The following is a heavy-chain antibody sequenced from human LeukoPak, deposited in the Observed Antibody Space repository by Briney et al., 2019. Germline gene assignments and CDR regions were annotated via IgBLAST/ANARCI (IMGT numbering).Heavy chain of an antibody. D-gene: IGHD3-9*01. V-gene: IGHV4-4*02. CDR1: GGSISSSNW. J-gene: IGHJ3*02. CDR2: MYHSGRT. Sequence: SETLSLTCAVSGGSISSSNWWTWVRQPPGKGLEWIGEMYHSGRTNYNPSLKSRVTISVDKSKNQFSLKLSSVTAADTAVYYCARDGLYYDILTGYHHDAFDIWGQGTMVTVSS. CDR3: ARDGLYYDILTGYHHDAFDI.